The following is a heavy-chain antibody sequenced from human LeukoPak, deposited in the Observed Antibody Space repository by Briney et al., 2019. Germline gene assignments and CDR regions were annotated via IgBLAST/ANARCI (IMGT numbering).Heavy chain of an antibody. CDR2: MYHSGTT. D-gene: IGHD5-18*01. J-gene: IGHJ4*02. Sequence: SETLSLTCTVSGGSMNTYYWTWLRQPAGKRLEWLGRMYHSGTTNYNSPLYNPSLRRPGTMSVDGAKNQFSLRLKSVTTADTAIYFCARERYHGYSYGLVLDSWGQGSLVTVSS. CDR3: ARERYHGYSYGLVLDS. CDR1: GGSMNTYY. V-gene: IGHV4-4*07.